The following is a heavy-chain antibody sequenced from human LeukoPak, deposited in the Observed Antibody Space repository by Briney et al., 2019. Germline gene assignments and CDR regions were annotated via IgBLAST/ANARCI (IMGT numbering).Heavy chain of an antibody. Sequence: GGSLRLSCAASGFTVSSKYMSWVRQAPGKGLEWVSVIYSGDTTYYADSVKGRFTISRDNPKNTLYLQMNSLRAEDTAVYYCARVDPYYFDYWGQGTLVTVSS. V-gene: IGHV3-66*01. CDR2: IYSGDTT. J-gene: IGHJ4*02. CDR3: ARVDPYYFDY. CDR1: GFTVSSKY.